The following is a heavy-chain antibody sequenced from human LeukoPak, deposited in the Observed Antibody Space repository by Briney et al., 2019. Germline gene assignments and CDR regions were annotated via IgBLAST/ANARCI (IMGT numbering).Heavy chain of an antibody. V-gene: IGHV1-69*04. CDR2: IFPILCIA. CDR1: GGTFRSYA. D-gene: IGHD4-11*01. J-gene: IGHJ4*02. Sequence: ASVKVSCKASGGTFRSYAIRWVRQTPGQGLEWMCRIFPILCIANYAQKFQGRVTITADKPTSKAYMQLSSLRSEDTAVYYCARYQRRDSSAHDSNPGDYWGQGTLVTVSS. CDR3: ARYQRRDSSAHDSNPGDY.